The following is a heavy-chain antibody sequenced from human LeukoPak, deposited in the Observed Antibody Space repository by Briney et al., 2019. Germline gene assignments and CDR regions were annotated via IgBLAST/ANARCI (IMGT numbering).Heavy chain of an antibody. CDR2: ISSSSSYI. CDR1: GFTFSSYS. CDR3: ARDYDSSGYPFDY. J-gene: IGHJ4*02. Sequence: PGGSLRLSCAASGFTFSSYSMNWVRQAPGKGLEWVSSISSSSSYIYYADSVKGRFTISRDNAKNSLYLQMNSLRAEDTAVYYCARDYDSSGYPFDYWGQGTLVTVSS. V-gene: IGHV3-21*01. D-gene: IGHD3-22*01.